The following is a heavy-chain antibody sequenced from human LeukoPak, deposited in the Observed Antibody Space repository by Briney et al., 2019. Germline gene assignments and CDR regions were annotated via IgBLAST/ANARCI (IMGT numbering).Heavy chain of an antibody. Sequence: GGSLRLSCAASGFTFDDYAMRWVRQAPGEGLEWVALISGYGGDPYYADSVRGRFTISRDNRKNSLFLQINSLRTEDTAFYYCVRDFSVADLTDSWGQGTLVTVSS. CDR3: VRDFSVADLTDS. D-gene: IGHD6-19*01. V-gene: IGHV3-43*02. J-gene: IGHJ4*02. CDR1: GFTFDDYA. CDR2: ISGYGGDP.